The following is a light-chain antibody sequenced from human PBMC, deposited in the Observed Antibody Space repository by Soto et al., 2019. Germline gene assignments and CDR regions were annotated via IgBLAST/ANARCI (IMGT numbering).Light chain of an antibody. V-gene: IGKV1-39*01. CDR3: QQSYSTAWT. Sequence: IQMTQSPSSLSASVGDRVTMTCRASQIIGSYVNWYQEKPGEAPKVLIFAASSLQSGVPSRFSGSGSGTDFTLTISSLQPEDFATYYCQQSYSTAWTFGQGTKVDIK. J-gene: IGKJ1*01. CDR1: QIIGSY. CDR2: AAS.